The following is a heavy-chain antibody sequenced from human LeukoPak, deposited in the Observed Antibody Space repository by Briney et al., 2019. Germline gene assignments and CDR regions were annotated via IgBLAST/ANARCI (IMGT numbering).Heavy chain of an antibody. V-gene: IGHV3-48*01. D-gene: IGHD3-10*01. CDR3: ARNPRGGSLDY. Sequence: GGSLRLSCAASGFTFSSYSMNWVRQAPGKGLEWVSYISSSSSTIYYADSVKGRFTISRDNAKNSLYLQMNSLRAEDTAVYYCARNPRGGSLDYWGQGTLVTVSS. J-gene: IGHJ4*02. CDR1: GFTFSSYS. CDR2: ISSSSSTI.